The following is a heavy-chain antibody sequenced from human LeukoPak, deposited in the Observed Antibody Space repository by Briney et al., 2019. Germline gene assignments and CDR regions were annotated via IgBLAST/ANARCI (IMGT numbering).Heavy chain of an antibody. CDR1: GGSTSSGSYY. Sequence: LQTLSLTCTVAGGSTSSGSYYWSWILQPGGKGLEWIGRIYTSGSTNYNPSLKSRVTISVDTSKNQCSLKLSSVTAADTAVYYCARAAGALYSSSWGFDYWGQGTLVTVSS. CDR2: IYTSGST. CDR3: ARAAGALYSSSWGFDY. V-gene: IGHV4-61*02. J-gene: IGHJ4*02. D-gene: IGHD6-13*01.